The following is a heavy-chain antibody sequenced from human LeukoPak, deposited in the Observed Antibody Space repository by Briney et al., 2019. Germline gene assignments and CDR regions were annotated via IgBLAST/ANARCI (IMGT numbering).Heavy chain of an antibody. J-gene: IGHJ3*02. CDR1: GGSVSSYD. D-gene: IGHD4-17*01. CDR2: TYTSGRT. Sequence: SPTLSPTRTVFGGSVSSYDWGSIRPPARNGLEWVGRTYTSGRTNASPSRNSRVTMSVDTSKNQFSLKLSSVTAADTAVYYCARDLFGDLRSDDAFDIWGQGTMVTVSS. V-gene: IGHV4-4*07. CDR3: ARDLFGDLRSDDAFDI.